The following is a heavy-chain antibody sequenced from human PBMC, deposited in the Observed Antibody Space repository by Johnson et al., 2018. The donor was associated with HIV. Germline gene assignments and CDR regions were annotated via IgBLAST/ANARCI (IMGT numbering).Heavy chain of an antibody. CDR3: AKVALRVAGPLPHLFDF. CDR1: GFTVSSNY. V-gene: IGHV3-74*02. D-gene: IGHD6-19*01. Sequence: EVQLVESGGGLVQPGGSLRLSCAASGFTVSSNYMSWVRQAPGKGLVWVSRIQTDGSRTNYADSVKGRFTISRDNAKNTLYLRMNSLRAEDTAVYYCAKVALRVAGPLPHLFDFWGQGTMVTVSS. CDR2: IQTDGSRT. J-gene: IGHJ3*01.